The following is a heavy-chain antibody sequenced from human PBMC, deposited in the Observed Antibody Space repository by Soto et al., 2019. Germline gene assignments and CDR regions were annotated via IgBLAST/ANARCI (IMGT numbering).Heavy chain of an antibody. J-gene: IGHJ4*02. V-gene: IGHV1-18*01. CDR2: ISAYNGNT. D-gene: IGHD3-10*01. Sequence: VASVKVSCKASGYTFTSYGISWVRQAPGQGLEWMGWISAYNGNTNYAQKLQGRVTMTTDTSTSTAYMELRSLRSDDTAVYYCARDYYGSGSYYNEHKIDYWSQGTLVTVSS. CDR3: ARDYYGSGSYYNEHKIDY. CDR1: GYTFTSYG.